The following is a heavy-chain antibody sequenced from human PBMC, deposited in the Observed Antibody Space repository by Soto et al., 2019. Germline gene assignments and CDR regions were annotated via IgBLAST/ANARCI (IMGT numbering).Heavy chain of an antibody. CDR1: GYTFTSYG. D-gene: IGHD1-26*01. J-gene: IGHJ6*02. CDR3: AREWELQVNFGYYYGMDV. V-gene: IGHV1-18*01. Sequence: GASVKVSCKASGYTFTSYGISWVRQAPGQGLEWMGWISAYNGNTNYAQKLQGRVTMTTDTSTSTAYMELRSLRSDDTAVYYCAREWELQVNFGYYYGMDVWGQGTTVTVSS. CDR2: ISAYNGNT.